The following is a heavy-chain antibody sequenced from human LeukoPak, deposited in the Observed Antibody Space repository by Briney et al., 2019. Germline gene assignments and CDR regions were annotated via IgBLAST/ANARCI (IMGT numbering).Heavy chain of an antibody. D-gene: IGHD4-17*01. CDR3: ARDQIPVGDAEDYFYYYGMDV. Sequence: GXLXLSCAXXXXXXXXXYMXXXRQAPXXXLXXXXXXXXSGXTIYYADSVKGRFTISRDNAKNSLYLQMNSLRAEDTAVYYCARDQIPVGDAEDYFYYYGMDVWGQGTTVTVSS. J-gene: IGHJ6*02. V-gene: IGHV3-11*01. CDR2: XXXSGXTI. CDR1: XXXXXXXY.